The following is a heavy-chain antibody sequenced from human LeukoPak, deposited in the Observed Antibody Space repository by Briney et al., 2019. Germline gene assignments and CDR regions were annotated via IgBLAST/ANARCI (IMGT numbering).Heavy chain of an antibody. J-gene: IGHJ3*02. V-gene: IGHV1-18*01. CDR3: ASLKNSYDSSGYLVTDAFDI. Sequence: ASVKVSCKASGYTFTGYGISWVRQAPGQGLEWMGWISAYNGNTNYAQKLQGRVTMTTDTSTSTAYMELRSLRSDDTAVYYCASLKNSYDSSGYLVTDAFDIWGQGTMVIVSS. CDR1: GYTFTGYG. D-gene: IGHD3-22*01. CDR2: ISAYNGNT.